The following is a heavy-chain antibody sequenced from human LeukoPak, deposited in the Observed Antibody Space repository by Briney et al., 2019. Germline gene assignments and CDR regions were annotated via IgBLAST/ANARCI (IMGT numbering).Heavy chain of an antibody. Sequence: GGSLRLSCAAPGFTFSSYSMNWVRQAPGKGLEWVSSISSSSSYIYYADSVKGRFTISRDNAKNSLYLQMNSLRAEDTAVYYCARDRDGYNSQAGWFDPWGQGTLVTVSS. CDR3: ARDRDGYNSQAGWFDP. D-gene: IGHD5-24*01. CDR1: GFTFSSYS. CDR2: ISSSSSYI. V-gene: IGHV3-21*01. J-gene: IGHJ5*02.